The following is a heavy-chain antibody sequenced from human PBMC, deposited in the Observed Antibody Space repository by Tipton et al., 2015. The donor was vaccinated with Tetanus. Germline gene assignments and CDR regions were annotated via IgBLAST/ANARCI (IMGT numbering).Heavy chain of an antibody. D-gene: IGHD2-15*01. CDR1: GYSFSSYW. V-gene: IGHV5-51*01. Sequence: QLVQSGAEAKRPGESLKISCKGSGYSFSSYWIVWARQMPGKGLEWMGIIYPDDSDIKYSPSFQGQVTISADNSIATAYLQWSSRKASDAAMYWCARKGKDSGGIYSCNYWGQGTLVAVSS. CDR2: IYPDDSDI. J-gene: IGHJ4*02. CDR3: ARKGKDSGGIYSCNY.